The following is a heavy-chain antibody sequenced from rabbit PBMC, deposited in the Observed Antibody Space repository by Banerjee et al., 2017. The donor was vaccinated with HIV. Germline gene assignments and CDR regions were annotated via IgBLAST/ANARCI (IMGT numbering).Heavy chain of an antibody. J-gene: IGHJ4*01. D-gene: IGHD6-1*01. CDR3: ASWAGYGYFNL. CDR2: IYAGSSGST. Sequence: QSLEESGGDLVKPGASLTLTCTASGFSFSSYYYMCWVRQAPGKGLEWIACIYAGSSGSTYYASWAKGRFTISKTSSTTVTLQMTSLTAADTATYFCASWAGYGYFNLWGPGTLVTVS. CDR1: GFSFSSYYY. V-gene: IGHV1S40*01.